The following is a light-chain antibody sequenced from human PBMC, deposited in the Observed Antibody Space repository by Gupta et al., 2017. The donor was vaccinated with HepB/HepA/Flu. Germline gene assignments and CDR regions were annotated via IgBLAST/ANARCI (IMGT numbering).Light chain of an antibody. CDR2: GAS. CDR1: QSVGSH. Sequence: EIVSTQSPATLSLSPGERATVSCRASQSVGSHLAWYQHKPGQAPRLLIYGASNRATGIPDTFRGSGSGTDFTLTISSLEAQDSALYYCQQRSSWPYTFGQGTQLEI. CDR3: QQRSSWPYT. V-gene: IGKV3-11*01. J-gene: IGKJ2*01.